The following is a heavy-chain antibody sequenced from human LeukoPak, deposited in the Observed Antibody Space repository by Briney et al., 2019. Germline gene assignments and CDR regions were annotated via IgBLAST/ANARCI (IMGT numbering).Heavy chain of an antibody. J-gene: IGHJ4*02. CDR1: GFALSDYY. CDR2: MSSSGHTT. D-gene: IGHD5-18*01. CDR3: ARSGYGDFDY. Sequence: GGSLRLSCEASGFALSDYYMSWIRQAPGKGLEWISYMSSSGHTTYYADSLEGRFTISRDNAKNSLYLQLNSLRAGDTAMYYCARSGYGDFDYWGQGTLVTVSS. V-gene: IGHV3-11*01.